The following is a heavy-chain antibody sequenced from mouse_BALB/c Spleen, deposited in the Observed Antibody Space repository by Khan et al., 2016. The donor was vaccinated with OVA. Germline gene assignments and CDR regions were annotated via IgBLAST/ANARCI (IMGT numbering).Heavy chain of an antibody. Sequence: EVELVESGGGLVQPGGSRKLSCAASGFTFSSFGMHWVRQAPAKGLEWVAYISSGSSTIYYADTVKGRFTISRDNPKNTLFLQMTSLRSEDTAMYYCATYGWWDWGAGTTVTVSS. V-gene: IGHV5-17*02. CDR1: GFTFSSFG. CDR2: ISSGSSTI. CDR3: ATYGWWD. D-gene: IGHD1-1*01. J-gene: IGHJ1*01.